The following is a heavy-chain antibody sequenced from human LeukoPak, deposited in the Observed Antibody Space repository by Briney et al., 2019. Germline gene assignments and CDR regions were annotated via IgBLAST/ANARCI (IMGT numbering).Heavy chain of an antibody. V-gene: IGHV1-8*01. Sequence: GASVKVSCTASGYTFTSYDINWVRQAPGQGLEWMGWMNPNSGNTGYAQKFQGRVTMTRNTSISTAYMELSSLRSEDTAVYYCARVRKSCGGDCGGDYWGQGTLVTVSS. CDR1: GYTFTSYD. CDR2: MNPNSGNT. CDR3: ARVRKSCGGDCGGDY. J-gene: IGHJ4*02. D-gene: IGHD2-21*02.